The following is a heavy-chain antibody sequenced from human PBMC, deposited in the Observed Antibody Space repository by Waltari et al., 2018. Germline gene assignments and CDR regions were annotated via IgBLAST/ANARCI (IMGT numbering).Heavy chain of an antibody. V-gene: IGHV4-34*01. CDR2: INHSGST. D-gene: IGHD6-19*01. Sequence: QVQLQQWGAGLLKPSETLSLTCAVHGGLSRGAYWSWIRQPPGMGLEWIGEINHSGSTNYNPSLKSRVTISVDTSKNQFSLKLSSVTAADTAVYYCARGGWSSGWYPLADPWGQGTLVTVSS. J-gene: IGHJ5*02. CDR3: ARGGWSSGWYPLADP. CDR1: GGLSRGAY.